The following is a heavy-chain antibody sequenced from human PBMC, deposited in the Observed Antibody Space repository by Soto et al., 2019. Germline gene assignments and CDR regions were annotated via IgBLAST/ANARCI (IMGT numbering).Heavy chain of an antibody. D-gene: IGHD3-10*01. CDR2: INAGNGNT. V-gene: IGHV1-3*01. CDR3: ASEVPFYYGSGSVDY. J-gene: IGHJ4*02. CDR1: GYTFTSYA. Sequence: QVQLVQSGAEVKKPGASVKVSCKASGYTFTSYAMHWVRQAPGQRLEWMGWINAGNGNTKYSQKCQGRVTITRDTSASTAYMDLSSLRSEDKAVYYCASEVPFYYGSGSVDYWGQGTLVTVSS.